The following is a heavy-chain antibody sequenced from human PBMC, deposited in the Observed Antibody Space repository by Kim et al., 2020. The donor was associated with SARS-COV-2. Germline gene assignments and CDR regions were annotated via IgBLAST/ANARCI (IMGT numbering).Heavy chain of an antibody. CDR2: INHSGST. V-gene: IGHV4-34*01. D-gene: IGHD2-2*01. CDR3: ARGRLDGGFCSSTSCFPD. J-gene: IGHJ4*02. Sequence: SETLSLTCAVYGGSISGYYWSWIRQPTGKGLEWIGEINHSGSTNYNPSLKSRVTISLDTSKNQFSLKLSSVTAADTAVYYCARGRLDGGFCSSTSCFPDWGQVTLVTVSS. CDR1: GGSISGYY.